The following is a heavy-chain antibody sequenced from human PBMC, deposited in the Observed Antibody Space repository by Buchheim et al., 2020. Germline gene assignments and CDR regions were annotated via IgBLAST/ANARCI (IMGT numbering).Heavy chain of an antibody. V-gene: IGHV3-33*01. CDR3: ARDVDTSSHYSRFDP. D-gene: IGHD3-22*01. J-gene: IGHJ5*02. CDR2: IWSDGSKQ. CDR1: GFTFSHYG. Sequence: QVQLLESGGGVVQPGRSLRLSCAASGFTFSHYGLHWVRQAPGKGLEWVAVIWSDGSKQYYADSVKGRFTISRDDSKNTLFLQMSSLRAEDTAMYYCARDVDTSSHYSRFDPWGHGTL.